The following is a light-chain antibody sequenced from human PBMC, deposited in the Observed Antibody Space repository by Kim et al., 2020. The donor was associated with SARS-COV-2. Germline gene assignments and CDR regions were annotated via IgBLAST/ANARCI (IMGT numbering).Light chain of an antibody. CDR3: QQSYSTPRIS. Sequence: SVGDRVTITCRASQSISNYLNWYQQKPGKAPQLLIYAASILQRGVPSRFSGSGSGTDFTLTIRSLQPEDFATYYCQQSYSTPRISFGQGTRLEIK. V-gene: IGKV1-39*01. J-gene: IGKJ5*01. CDR1: QSISNY. CDR2: AAS.